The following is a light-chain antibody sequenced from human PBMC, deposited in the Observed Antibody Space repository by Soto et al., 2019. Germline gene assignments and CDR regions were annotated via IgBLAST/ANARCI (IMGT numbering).Light chain of an antibody. J-gene: IGKJ1*01. CDR2: GAS. V-gene: IGKV1-6*01. Sequence: AIQMTQSPSSLSASVGDRVTITCRASQDIRPELGWYQQRPGKAPNLLIYGASTLQGGVPARISGSGSGTEFTLTISSLQPEDFATYYCLQDYAYPRTFGQGTKVEIK. CDR3: LQDYAYPRT. CDR1: QDIRPE.